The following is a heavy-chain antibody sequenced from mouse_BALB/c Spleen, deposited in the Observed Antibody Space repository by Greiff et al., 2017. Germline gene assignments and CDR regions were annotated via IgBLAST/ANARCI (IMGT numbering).Heavy chain of an antibody. V-gene: IGHV1-82*01. J-gene: IGHJ2*01. CDR1: GYAFSSSW. Sequence: VKLQESGPELVKPGASVKISCKASGYAFSSSWMNWVKQRPGQGLEWIGRIYPGDGDTNYNGKFKGKATLTADKSSSTAYMQLSSLTSVDSAVYFCARIGYYGSSYWGQGTTLTVSS. CDR2: IYPGDGDT. CDR3: ARIGYYGSSY. D-gene: IGHD1-1*01.